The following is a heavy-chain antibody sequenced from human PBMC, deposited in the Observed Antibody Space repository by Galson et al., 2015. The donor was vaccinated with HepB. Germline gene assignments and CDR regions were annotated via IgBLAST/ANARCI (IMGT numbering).Heavy chain of an antibody. CDR1: GYTFTSYA. V-gene: IGHV1-3*01. J-gene: IGHJ4*02. Sequence: SVKVSCKASGYTFTSYAMHWVRQAPGQRLEWMGWINAGNGNTKYSQKFQGRVTITRDTSASTAYMELSSLRSEDTAVYYCARLSAPTYYYDSSGYYYFDYWGQGTLVTVSS. CDR2: INAGNGNT. D-gene: IGHD3-22*01. CDR3: ARLSAPTYYYDSSGYYYFDY.